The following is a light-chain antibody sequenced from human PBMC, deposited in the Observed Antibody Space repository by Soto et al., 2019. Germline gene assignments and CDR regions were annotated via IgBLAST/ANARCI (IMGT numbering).Light chain of an antibody. Sequence: QSALTQPASVSVSPGQSIAISCTGTSSDVGSYDRVCWSQQHPGKAHTLMIYEVNKRPSGVSNRFSGSKSGNTAYLTTSWLQAADEADYSFCSSGGGPKGVFCGGTKLTVL. V-gene: IGLV2-23*02. CDR3: CSSGGGPKGV. J-gene: IGLJ3*02. CDR1: SSDVGSYDR. CDR2: EVN.